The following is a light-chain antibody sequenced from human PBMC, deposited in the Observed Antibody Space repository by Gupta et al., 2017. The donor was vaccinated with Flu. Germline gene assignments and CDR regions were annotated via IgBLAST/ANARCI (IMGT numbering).Light chain of an antibody. CDR1: QDIRIY. J-gene: IGKJ1*01. Sequence: SPSSLSASEGDRVTITCQASQDIRIYLNWYQQKPGKAPKLLIYDASNWQKGVPSRFRGSGSGTEFTLTISSLQSEDIASYYCQQYHTLPTFGQGTRVDIK. V-gene: IGKV1-33*01. CDR2: DAS. CDR3: QQYHTLPT.